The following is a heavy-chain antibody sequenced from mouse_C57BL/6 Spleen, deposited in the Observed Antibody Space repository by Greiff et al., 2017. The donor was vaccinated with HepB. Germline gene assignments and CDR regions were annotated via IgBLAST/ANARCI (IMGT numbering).Heavy chain of an antibody. CDR3: ARGDYDGAWFAY. Sequence: VQLQQSGPGLVQPSQSLSITCTVSGFSLTSYGVHWVRQSPGKGLEWLGVIWSGGSTDYNAAFISRLSISKDNSKCQVFFKMNSLQADDTAIYYCARGDYDGAWFAYWGQGTLVTVSA. V-gene: IGHV2-2*01. D-gene: IGHD2-4*01. J-gene: IGHJ3*01. CDR1: GFSLTSYG. CDR2: IWSGGST.